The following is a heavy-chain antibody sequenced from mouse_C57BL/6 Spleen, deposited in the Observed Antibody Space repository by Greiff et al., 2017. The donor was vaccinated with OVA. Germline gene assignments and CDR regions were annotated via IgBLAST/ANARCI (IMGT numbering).Heavy chain of an antibody. CDR1: GFTFSDYY. Sequence: EVQLVESEGGLVQPGSSMKLSCTASGFTFSDYYMAWVRQVPEKGLEWVANINYDGSSTYYLDSLKSRFIISRDNAKNILYLQMSSLKSEDTATYYCARDPGSSYLDYWGQGTTLTVSS. CDR3: ARDPGSSYLDY. V-gene: IGHV5-16*01. J-gene: IGHJ2*01. D-gene: IGHD1-1*01. CDR2: INYDGSST.